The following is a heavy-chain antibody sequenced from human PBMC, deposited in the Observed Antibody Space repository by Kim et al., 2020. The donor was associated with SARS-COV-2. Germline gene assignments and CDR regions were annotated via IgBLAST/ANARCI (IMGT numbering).Heavy chain of an antibody. Sequence: GGSLRLSCAASGFTFSSYGMHWVRQAPGKGLEWVAVISYDGSNKYYADSVKGRFTISRDNSKNTLYLQMNSLRAEDTAVYYCAKDARFGELTDSYYYYGMDVWGQGTTVTVSS. J-gene: IGHJ6*02. CDR1: GFTFSSYG. CDR2: ISYDGSNK. V-gene: IGHV3-30*18. D-gene: IGHD3-10*01. CDR3: AKDARFGELTDSYYYYGMDV.